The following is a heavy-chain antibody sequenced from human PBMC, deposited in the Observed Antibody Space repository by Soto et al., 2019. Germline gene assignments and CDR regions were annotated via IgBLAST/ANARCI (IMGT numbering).Heavy chain of an antibody. V-gene: IGHV4-4*02. Sequence: SETLSLTCAVSCASVSSTYWWSWVRQPPGKGPEWIGEINHRGSANYNPSLKSRVTISVDISKSQFSLRLTSVTAADTAVYYCARYNAASGTYLFDFWGQGALVPVAS. CDR3: ARYNAASGTYLFDF. J-gene: IGHJ4*02. CDR1: CASVSSTYW. D-gene: IGHD6-13*01. CDR2: INHRGSA.